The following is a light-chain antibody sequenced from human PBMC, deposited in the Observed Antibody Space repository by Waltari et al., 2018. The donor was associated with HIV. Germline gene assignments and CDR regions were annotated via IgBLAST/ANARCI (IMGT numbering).Light chain of an antibody. V-gene: IGKV1-5*03. CDR3: QQYTSYST. CDR1: QSISTW. Sequence: DIQMTQSPSTLSASVGDRVTITCRASQSISTWLAWYQQKAGKAPKRLIYKASSLESEVPSRFSGSGSGTEFTLTISSLQPDDSATYYCQQYTSYSTFGGGTKVEIK. CDR2: KAS. J-gene: IGKJ4*01.